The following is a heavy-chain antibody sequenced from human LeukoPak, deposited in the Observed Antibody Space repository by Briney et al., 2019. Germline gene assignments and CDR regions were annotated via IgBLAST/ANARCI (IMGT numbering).Heavy chain of an antibody. V-gene: IGHV1-2*02. Sequence: ASVKVSCKASGYTFTGYYMHWMRQAPGQGLEWMGWINPNSGGTNYAQKFQGRVTMTRDTSISTAYMELSRLRSDDTAVYYCARVTKRWLQAGFDYWGQGTLVTVSS. CDR3: ARVTKRWLQAGFDY. CDR2: INPNSGGT. CDR1: GYTFTGYY. D-gene: IGHD5-24*01. J-gene: IGHJ4*02.